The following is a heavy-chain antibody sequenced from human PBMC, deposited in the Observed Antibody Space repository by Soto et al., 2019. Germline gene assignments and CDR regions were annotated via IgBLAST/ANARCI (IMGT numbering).Heavy chain of an antibody. Sequence: EVQLVESGGGLVQPGGSLRLSCAASGFTMSNFWMHWVRHVPGKGLLWVSRINGDGSSSAYADSVKGRFTISRDNARNTVYLQMDRLRVEDTGLFYCARAFDWYLDVWGRGTLVTVPS. CDR2: INGDGSSS. J-gene: IGHJ2*01. CDR3: ARAFDWYLDV. V-gene: IGHV3-74*03. CDR1: GFTMSNFW.